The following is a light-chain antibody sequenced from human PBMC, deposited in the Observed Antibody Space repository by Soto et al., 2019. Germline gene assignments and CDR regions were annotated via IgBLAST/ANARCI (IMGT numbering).Light chain of an antibody. V-gene: IGKV3-15*01. Sequence: ETVMTQSQATLSVAPGGRATLSCRASHSISDTLAWYQQKPGQAPRLLIHGASTRATGFPARFSGSGSGTDFTLTISSLQSEDFAIYNCQQYNNWPWAFGQGTKVDIK. CDR1: HSISDT. J-gene: IGKJ1*01. CDR2: GAS. CDR3: QQYNNWPWA.